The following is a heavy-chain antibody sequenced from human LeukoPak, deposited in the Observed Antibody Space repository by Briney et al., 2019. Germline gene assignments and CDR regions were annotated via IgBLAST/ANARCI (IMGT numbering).Heavy chain of an antibody. J-gene: IGHJ4*02. CDR3: ARGVRIAVAGYIDY. CDR1: GFTVSSNY. V-gene: IGHV3-53*05. D-gene: IGHD6-19*01. CDR2: VYSGGST. Sequence: TGGSQRLSCAASGFTVSSNYMSWVRQAPGKGLEWVSVVYSGGSTFYADSVKGRFTISRDNSKNTLYLQMNSLRAEDTAVYYCARGVRIAVAGYIDYWGQGTLVTVSS.